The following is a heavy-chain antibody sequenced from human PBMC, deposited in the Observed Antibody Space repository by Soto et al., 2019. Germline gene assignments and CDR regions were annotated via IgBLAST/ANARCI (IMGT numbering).Heavy chain of an antibody. V-gene: IGHV3-7*03. CDR3: ARYYRGSGRYFFEY. Sequence: GGSPRLSCVSSGFTFISSFMGCIRQSPGKGLEWVANINQDGGVTYYVDSVEGRFTISRDNTKDSLYLQMNSLRGEDTAIYYCARYYRGSGRYFFEYWGQGTLVTVS. CDR1: GFTFISSF. J-gene: IGHJ4*02. D-gene: IGHD6-19*01. CDR2: INQDGGVT.